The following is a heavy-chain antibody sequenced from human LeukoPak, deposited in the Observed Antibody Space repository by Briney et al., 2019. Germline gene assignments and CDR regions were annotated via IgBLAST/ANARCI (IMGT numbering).Heavy chain of an antibody. V-gene: IGHV3-30*02. CDR1: GFTFSSYG. J-gene: IGHJ4*02. CDR2: IRYDGSNK. D-gene: IGHD3-10*01. Sequence: GGSLRLSCAASGFTFSSYGMHWVRQAPGKGLEWVAFIRYDGSNKYYADSVKGRFTISRDNSKNTLYLQMNSLRAEDTAVYYCAKANMVRGVIGFYFDYWGQGTLVTVSS. CDR3: AKANMVRGVIGFYFDY.